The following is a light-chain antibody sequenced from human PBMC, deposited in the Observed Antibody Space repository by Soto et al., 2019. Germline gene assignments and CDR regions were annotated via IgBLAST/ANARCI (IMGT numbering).Light chain of an antibody. CDR1: QNINTY. Sequence: EVELTQSPVTLSLSPGERATLSCRASQNINTYLAWYQQKPGQAPKLLIYGSSNRAAGIPDRFSGSGSGTDFILTISSLEPEDFAVYFCQHRNEWPPGAAFGGGTKVEIK. J-gene: IGKJ4*01. CDR3: QHRNEWPPGAA. V-gene: IGKV3-11*01. CDR2: GSS.